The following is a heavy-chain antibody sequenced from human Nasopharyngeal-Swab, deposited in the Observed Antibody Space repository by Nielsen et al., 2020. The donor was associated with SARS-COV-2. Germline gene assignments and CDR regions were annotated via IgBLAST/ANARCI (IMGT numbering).Heavy chain of an antibody. CDR3: ARGVVVVTAIGGAFDI. D-gene: IGHD2-21*02. CDR2: ISSSSSTI. J-gene: IGHJ3*02. Sequence: GESLKISCAASGFTFSSYSMNWVRQAPGKGLEWVSYISSSSSTIYYADSVKGRFTISRDNAKNSLYLQMDSLRAEDTAVYYCARGVVVVTAIGGAFDIWGQGTMVTVSS. V-gene: IGHV3-48*01. CDR1: GFTFSSYS.